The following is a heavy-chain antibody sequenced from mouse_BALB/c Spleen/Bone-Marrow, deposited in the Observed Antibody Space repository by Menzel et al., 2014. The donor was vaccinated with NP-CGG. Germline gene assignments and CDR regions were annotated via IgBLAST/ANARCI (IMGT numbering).Heavy chain of an antibody. J-gene: IGHJ2*01. V-gene: IGHV8-12*01. Sequence: QVTLKECGPGILQPSQTLSLTCSFSGFSLSTSGTGVSWIRQPSGKGLEWLAHIYWDDDKRYNPSLKSRLTISKDTSSNQVFLKITSVDTADTATYYCARSRDGNGFDYWGQGTTLTVSS. D-gene: IGHD2-1*01. CDR3: ARSRDGNGFDY. CDR2: IYWDDDK. CDR1: GFSLSTSGTG.